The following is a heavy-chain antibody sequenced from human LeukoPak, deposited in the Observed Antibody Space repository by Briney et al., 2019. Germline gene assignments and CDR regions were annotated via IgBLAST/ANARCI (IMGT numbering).Heavy chain of an antibody. Sequence: PGGSLRLSCAASGFTFSSYWMSWVRQAPGKGLEWVANIKQDGSEKYYVDSVKGRFTISRDNAKNSLYLQMNSLRAEDTAVYYCGREAQLLWFGELCYFDYWGQGTLVTVSS. CDR2: IKQDGSEK. J-gene: IGHJ4*02. CDR3: GREAQLLWFGELCYFDY. D-gene: IGHD3-10*01. CDR1: GFTFSSYW. V-gene: IGHV3-7*01.